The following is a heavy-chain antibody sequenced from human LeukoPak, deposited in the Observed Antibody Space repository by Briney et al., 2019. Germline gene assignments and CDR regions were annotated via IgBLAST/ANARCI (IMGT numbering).Heavy chain of an antibody. Sequence: GGSLRLSCAASGFTFSSYSMNWVRQAPGKGLEWVSYISSSSSTIYYADSVKGRFTISRDNAKNSLYLQMNSLRAEDTAVYYCARGGYNWNDFQVGGDYFDYWGQGTLVTVSS. J-gene: IGHJ4*02. CDR3: ARGGYNWNDFQVGGDYFDY. CDR2: ISSSSSTI. D-gene: IGHD1-20*01. V-gene: IGHV3-48*04. CDR1: GFTFSSYS.